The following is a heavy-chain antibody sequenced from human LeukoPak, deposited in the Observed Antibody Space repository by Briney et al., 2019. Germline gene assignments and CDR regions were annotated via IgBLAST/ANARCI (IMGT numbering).Heavy chain of an antibody. CDR1: GGSISSYY. CDR3: ARGILPSPIDY. V-gene: IGHV4-59*01. Sequence: SETLSLTCTVSGGSISSYYWSWIRQPPGKGLEWIGYIYYSWGTNYNPSLKSRGTISVDTSKNQFSLKLSCVTAADPAVYYCARGILPSPIDYWGQGTLVTVSS. CDR2: IYYSWGT. J-gene: IGHJ4*02.